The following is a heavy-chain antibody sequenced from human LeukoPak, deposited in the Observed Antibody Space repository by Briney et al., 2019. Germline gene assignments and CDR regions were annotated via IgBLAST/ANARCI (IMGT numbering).Heavy chain of an antibody. D-gene: IGHD3-3*01. CDR3: ARGFYDFWSGYYIDY. J-gene: IGHJ4*02. Sequence: SETLSLTCTVSGGSISSYYWSWIRQPPGKGLEWIGYIYYSGSTNYNPSLKSRVTISVDTSKNQFSLELSSVTAADTAVYYCARGFYDFWSGYYIDYWGQGTLVTVSS. CDR1: GGSISSYY. V-gene: IGHV4-59*08. CDR2: IYYSGST.